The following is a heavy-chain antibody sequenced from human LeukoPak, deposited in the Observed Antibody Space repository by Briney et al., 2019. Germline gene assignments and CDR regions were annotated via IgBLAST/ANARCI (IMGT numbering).Heavy chain of an antibody. CDR2: TTPNSGGT. CDR1: GYTFTVYY. Sequence: GASVKVSCKASGYTFTVYYMHWVRHAPAQGLEWMGWTTPNSGGTNYAQKCQGRVTMTRDTSISTAYMELSRLRSDDTAVYDCARGPMALWFGELSSDPWGQGTLVTVSS. D-gene: IGHD3-10*01. V-gene: IGHV1-2*02. J-gene: IGHJ5*02. CDR3: ARGPMALWFGELSSDP.